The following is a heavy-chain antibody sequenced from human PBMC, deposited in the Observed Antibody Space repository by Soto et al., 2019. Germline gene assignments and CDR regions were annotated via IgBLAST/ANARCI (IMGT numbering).Heavy chain of an antibody. CDR2: IDPSDSYT. D-gene: IGHD2-2*01. J-gene: IGHJ6*02. V-gene: IGHV5-10-1*01. CDR1: GYPFAGYW. Sequence: PGASRKISCKGSGYPFAGYWISWVRPLQGRGLEWMGRIDPSDSYTNYSPSFQGHVTISADKSISTAYLQWSSLKASDTAMYYCARLQIVVVPAAAKYYYGMDGWGQGTTVTFSS. CDR3: ARLQIVVVPAAAKYYYGMDG.